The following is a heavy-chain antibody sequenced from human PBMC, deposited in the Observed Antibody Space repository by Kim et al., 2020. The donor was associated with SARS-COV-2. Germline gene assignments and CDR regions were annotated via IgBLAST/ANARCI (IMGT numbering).Heavy chain of an antibody. J-gene: IGHJ4*02. D-gene: IGHD3-22*01. CDR3: TTPRSSGYKYYFDY. CDR1: GFTFSNAW. CDR2: IKSKTDGGTT. Sequence: GGSLRLSCAASGFTFSNAWMSWVRQAPGKGLEWVGRIKSKTDGGTTDYAAPVKGRFTISRDDSKNTLYLQMNSLKTEDTAVYYCTTPRSSGYKYYFDYWGQGTLVTVSS. V-gene: IGHV3-15*01.